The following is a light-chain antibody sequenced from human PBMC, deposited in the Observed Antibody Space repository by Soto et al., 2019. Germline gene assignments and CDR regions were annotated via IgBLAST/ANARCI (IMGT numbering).Light chain of an antibody. CDR3: GAWDSSLSGVV. CDR1: SSNIGNNY. J-gene: IGLJ2*01. Sequence: QSVLTQPPSVSAAPGQKVTISCSGSSSNIGNNYVSWYQQLPGTAPKFLIYDNNKRPSGIPDRFSGSKSGTSATLDITGLQTGDEADYYCGAWDSSLSGVVFGGGTKRTVL. V-gene: IGLV1-51*01. CDR2: DNN.